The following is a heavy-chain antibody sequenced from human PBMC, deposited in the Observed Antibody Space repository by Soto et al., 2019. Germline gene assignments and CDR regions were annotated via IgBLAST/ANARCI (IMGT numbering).Heavy chain of an antibody. CDR1: GGSISTSRYC. J-gene: IGHJ3*02. CDR2: IYYSGRA. CDR3: ASGEDVVVVAGAFDI. Sequence: SETLSLTCTVSGGSISTSRYCWGWIRQPPGKGLEWIGNIYYSGRAYYNPSLKSRVTISVDRSRNQVSLKLSSVTAAETAVYYCASGEDVVVVAGAFDIWGQGTMVTVSS. V-gene: IGHV4-39*01. D-gene: IGHD2-15*01.